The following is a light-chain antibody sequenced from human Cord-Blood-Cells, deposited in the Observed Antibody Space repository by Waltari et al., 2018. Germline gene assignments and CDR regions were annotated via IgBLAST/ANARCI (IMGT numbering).Light chain of an antibody. J-gene: IGKJ5*01. CDR3: QQYNSYSPIT. Sequence: DIQMTQSTSNLSASVGDRVTITCRAGQSISSGLAWYQQKPGKAPKSLISTAFSLESGVPSRFSGSGSGTEFTLTISSLQPDDFATYYCQQYNSYSPITFGQWTRLEI. V-gene: IGKV1-5*03. CDR1: QSISSG. CDR2: TAF.